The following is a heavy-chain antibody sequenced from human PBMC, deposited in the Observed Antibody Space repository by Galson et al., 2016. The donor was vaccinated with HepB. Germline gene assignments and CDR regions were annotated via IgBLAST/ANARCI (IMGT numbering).Heavy chain of an antibody. J-gene: IGHJ4*02. CDR3: ARMNYYGSGSPIDH. CDR1: GFNFSTYW. CDR2: INRDGSTT. V-gene: IGHV3-74*01. D-gene: IGHD3-10*01. Sequence: SLRLSCAVSGFNFSTYWMNWVRQAPGEGLVRVSRINRDGSTTNYVDSVKGRFTISRDNAENTLYLQMDSLRVDDTAVYYCARMNYYGSGSPIDHWGQGSLVTVSS.